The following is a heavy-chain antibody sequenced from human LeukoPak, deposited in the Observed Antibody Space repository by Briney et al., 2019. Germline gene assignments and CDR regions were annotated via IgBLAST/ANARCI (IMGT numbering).Heavy chain of an antibody. CDR3: ATSPDIVVVVPRVAFDI. V-gene: IGHV3-33*01. CDR1: GFTFSSYG. J-gene: IGHJ3*02. D-gene: IGHD2-15*01. CDR2: IWYDGSNK. Sequence: GGSLRLSCAASGFTFSSYGMHWVRQAPGKGLEWVAVIWYDGSNKYYADSVKGRFTISRGNSKNTLYLQMNSLRAEDTAVYYCATSPDIVVVVPRVAFDIWGQGTMVTVSS.